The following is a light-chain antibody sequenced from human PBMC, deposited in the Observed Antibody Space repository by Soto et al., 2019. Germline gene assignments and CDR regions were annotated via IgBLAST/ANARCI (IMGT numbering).Light chain of an antibody. V-gene: IGKV4-1*01. CDR1: HRVLYSSNNKNY. CDR3: QQYDNFPTRT. CDR2: WAS. Sequence: VITPAPDSRAFCLGRRATINCNSIHRVLYSSNNKNYLAWYQQKPGQPPKLLIYWASTRASGVPDRFSGSGSETDFTLTISILQAEDVAVYYCQQYDNFPTRTVCQGTKVDI. J-gene: IGKJ1*01.